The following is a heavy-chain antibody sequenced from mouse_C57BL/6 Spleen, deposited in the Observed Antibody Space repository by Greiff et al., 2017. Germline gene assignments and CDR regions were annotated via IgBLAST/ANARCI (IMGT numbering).Heavy chain of an antibody. J-gene: IGHJ4*01. V-gene: IGHV1-82*01. CDR2: IYPGDGDT. D-gene: IGHD3-1*01. CDR3: ESFYASGAMDY. Sequence: QVQLKQSGPELVKPGASVKISCKASGYAFSSSWMNWVKQRPGKGLEWIGRIYPGDGDTNYNGKFKGKATLTADKSSSTAYMQLSSLTSEDSAVYFCESFYASGAMDYWGQGASVTVST. CDR1: GYAFSSSW.